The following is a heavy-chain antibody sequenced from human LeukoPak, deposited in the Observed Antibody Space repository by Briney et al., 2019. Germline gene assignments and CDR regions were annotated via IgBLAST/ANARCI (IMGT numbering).Heavy chain of an antibody. Sequence: GGSLRLSCAAPGFTFDDYAMHWVRQAPGKGLEWVSGISWNSGSIGYADSVKGRFTISRDNAKNSLYLQMNSLRAEDTALYYCAKDLGYSYGRGNAFDIWGQGTMVTVSS. V-gene: IGHV3-9*01. J-gene: IGHJ3*02. CDR2: ISWNSGSI. D-gene: IGHD5-18*01. CDR3: AKDLGYSYGRGNAFDI. CDR1: GFTFDDYA.